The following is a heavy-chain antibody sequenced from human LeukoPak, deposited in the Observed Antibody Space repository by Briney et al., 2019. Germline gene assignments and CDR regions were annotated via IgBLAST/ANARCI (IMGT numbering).Heavy chain of an antibody. Sequence: GGSLRLSCSASGFTFSSYAMHWVRQAPGKGLEYVSAISSNGGSTYYADSVKGRFTISRDNSKNTLYLQMKSEAAEVTAVLYCARTEESAAAEDFQHWGQGTLVTVSS. CDR1: GFTFSSYA. D-gene: IGHD3-3*01. J-gene: IGHJ1*01. V-gene: IGHV3-64*04. CDR3: ARTEESAAAEDFQH. CDR2: ISSNGGST.